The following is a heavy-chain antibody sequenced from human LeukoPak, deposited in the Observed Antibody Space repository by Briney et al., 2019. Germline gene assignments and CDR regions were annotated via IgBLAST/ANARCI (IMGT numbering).Heavy chain of an antibody. CDR3: ARGPLYGRVDY. V-gene: IGHV4-34*01. CDR2: INHSGTI. CDR1: GGSLSAYY. D-gene: IGHD3-16*01. Sequence: SETLSLTCGVYGGSLSAYYWNWIRQPPGKGLEWIGEINHSGTINYNPPLKSRATISVDTSKNQFSLKLSSVTAADTAVYFYARGPLYGRVDYWGQGTLVTVSS. J-gene: IGHJ4*02.